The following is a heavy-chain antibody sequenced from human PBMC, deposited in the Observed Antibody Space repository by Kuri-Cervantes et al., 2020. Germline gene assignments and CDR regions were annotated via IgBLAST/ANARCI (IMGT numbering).Heavy chain of an antibody. CDR2: ISYDGSNK. J-gene: IGHJ6*02. CDR1: GFTFSSYG. D-gene: IGHD3-22*01. V-gene: IGHV3-30*03. Sequence: GGSLRLSCAASGFTFSSYGMHWVRQAPGKGLEWVAVISYDGSNKYYADSVKGRFTISRDNSKNTLYLQMNSLRAEDTAVYYCARESSSGYYVSLGMDVWGQGTTGTVSS. CDR3: ARESSSGYYVSLGMDV.